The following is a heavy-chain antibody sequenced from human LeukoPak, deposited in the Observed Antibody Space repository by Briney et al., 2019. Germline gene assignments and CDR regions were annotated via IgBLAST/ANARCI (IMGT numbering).Heavy chain of an antibody. CDR1: GFTFSSYA. J-gene: IGHJ4*02. CDR3: ARAIGSSSEGGGDY. V-gene: IGHV3-30*01. Sequence: GRSLRLSCAASGFTFSSYAMHWVRPAPGKGLEWVAVISYDGSNKHYADFVKGPFTISRDNSKNTLCLQMNSLRAEDTAVYYLARAIGSSSEGGGDYWGQGTLVTVSS. D-gene: IGHD6-6*01. CDR2: ISYDGSNK.